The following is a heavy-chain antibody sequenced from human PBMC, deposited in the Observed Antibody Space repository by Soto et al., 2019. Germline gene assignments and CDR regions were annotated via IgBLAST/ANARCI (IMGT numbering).Heavy chain of an antibody. Sequence: SETLSLTCTVSSGSANSAFYYWTWVRKTPGKALEWIGYISHSGCTNYNSALKSRVSISVDTSKIQFSLRLTSVTAAHTAVYYCARDSRGYSCALDIWGQGTLVTVSS. CDR1: SGSANSAFYY. CDR2: ISHSGCT. D-gene: IGHD5-18*01. J-gene: IGHJ4*02. V-gene: IGHV4-61*01. CDR3: ARDSRGYSCALDI.